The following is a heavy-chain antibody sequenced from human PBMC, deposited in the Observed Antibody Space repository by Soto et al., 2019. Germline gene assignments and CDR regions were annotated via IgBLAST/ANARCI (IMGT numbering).Heavy chain of an antibody. J-gene: IGHJ5*02. Sequence: SCAPSGFTFSTYGMTWVRQAPGKGLEWVSGISGSGVKTYYSDSVKGRFTISRDNSKNTLYLQMNSLRAEDTALYYCAKDLSNIAPRPGWFDPWGLGTLVTVSS. D-gene: IGHD6-6*01. CDR2: ISGSGVKT. CDR1: GFTFSTYG. CDR3: AKDLSNIAPRPGWFDP. V-gene: IGHV3-23*01.